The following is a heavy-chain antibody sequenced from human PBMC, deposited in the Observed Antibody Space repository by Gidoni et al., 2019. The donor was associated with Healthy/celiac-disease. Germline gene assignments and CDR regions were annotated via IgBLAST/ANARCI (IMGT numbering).Heavy chain of an antibody. CDR2: ISAYNGNT. CDR3: ARVPWVRDQGPFQH. V-gene: IGHV1-18*01. D-gene: IGHD3-10*01. CDR1: GYAFTSYG. Sequence: VQLVQPGAELTKPGASAKVSYKASGYAFTSYGVSWVRQDPGQGLEWMGWISAYNGNTNYAQKLQGRVTMTTDTSTSIAYMELRSLRSDDTAVDYCARVPWVRDQGPFQHWGQVTLVTVSS. J-gene: IGHJ1*01.